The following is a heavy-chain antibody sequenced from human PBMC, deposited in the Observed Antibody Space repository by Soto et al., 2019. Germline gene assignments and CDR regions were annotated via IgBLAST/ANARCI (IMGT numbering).Heavy chain of an antibody. CDR1: GLTVSGNY. CDR2: IYSDGST. V-gene: IGHV3-53*01. CDR3: ASMVRGAPVGY. D-gene: IGHD3-10*01. Sequence: GSLRLSCAASGLTVSGNYMSWVRQAPGKGLEWVSVIYSDGSTYYADSVKGRFTISKDNSRNTLYVEMNRLRAEDTAMYYCASMVRGAPVGYWGQGTLVTVSS. J-gene: IGHJ4*02.